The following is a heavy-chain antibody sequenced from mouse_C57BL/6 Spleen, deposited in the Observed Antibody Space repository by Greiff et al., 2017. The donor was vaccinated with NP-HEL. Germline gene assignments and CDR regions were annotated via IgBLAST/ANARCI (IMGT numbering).Heavy chain of an antibody. CDR1: GYTFTSYW. J-gene: IGHJ2*01. CDR2: IDPSDSYT. CDR3: ARRGDYAYYFDY. V-gene: IGHV1-69*01. D-gene: IGHD1-1*01. Sequence: QVQLQHPGAELVMPGASVKLSCKASGYTFTSYWMHWVKQRPGQGLEWIGEIDPSDSYTNYNQKFKGKSTLTVDKSSSTAYMELRSLTSEDSAVYYCARRGDYAYYFDYWGQGTTLTVSS.